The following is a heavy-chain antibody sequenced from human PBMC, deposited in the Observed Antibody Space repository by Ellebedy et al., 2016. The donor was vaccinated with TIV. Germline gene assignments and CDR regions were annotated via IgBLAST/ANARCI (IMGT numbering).Heavy chain of an antibody. D-gene: IGHD6-19*01. CDR3: ARDKGHSDWYERNNWFDP. CDR2: IYYSGST. CDR1: GGSIGSSSYY. Sequence: MPSETLSLTCTVSGGSIGSSSYYLGWIRQSPGKGLEWIGTIYYSGSTYYNPSLKSRVTISIDTSKNQFSLKLSSVTAADTAVYYCARDKGHSDWYERNNWFDPWGQGTLVTVSS. J-gene: IGHJ5*02. V-gene: IGHV4-39*07.